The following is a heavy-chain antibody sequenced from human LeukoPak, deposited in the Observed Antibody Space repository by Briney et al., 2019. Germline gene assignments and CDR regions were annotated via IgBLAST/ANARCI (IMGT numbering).Heavy chain of an antibody. CDR1: GFTFSSYG. D-gene: IGHD2-21*02. Sequence: GSLRLSCAASGFTFSSYGMHWVRQAPGKGLEWVAVIWYDGSNKYYADSVKGRFTISRDDSKNTLYLQMNSLRAEDTAVYYCARDFCGGDCPFDYWGQGTLVTVSS. J-gene: IGHJ4*02. CDR2: IWYDGSNK. V-gene: IGHV3-33*01. CDR3: ARDFCGGDCPFDY.